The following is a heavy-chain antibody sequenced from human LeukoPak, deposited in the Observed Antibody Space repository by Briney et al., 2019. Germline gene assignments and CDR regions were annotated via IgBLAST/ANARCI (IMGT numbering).Heavy chain of an antibody. D-gene: IGHD5-18*01. V-gene: IGHV3-9*03. Sequence: GGSLRLFCAASGYTFDDYAMHWVRQAPGKGLEWVSGISWNSGSIGYADSVKGRFTISRDNAKNSLYLQMNSLRAEDMALYYCAKDAAMDYYYYMDVWGKGTTVTVSS. CDR2: ISWNSGSI. CDR3: AKDAAMDYYYYMDV. CDR1: GYTFDDYA. J-gene: IGHJ6*03.